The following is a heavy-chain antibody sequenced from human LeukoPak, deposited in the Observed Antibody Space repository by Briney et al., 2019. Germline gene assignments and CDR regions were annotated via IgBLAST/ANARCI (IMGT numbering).Heavy chain of an antibody. J-gene: IGHJ4*02. CDR1: GYTFTGYY. Sequence: ASVKVSCKASGYTFTGYYMHWVRQAPGQGLEWMGWINPNSGGTNYAQKFQSRVTMTRDTSISTAYMELSRLRSDDTAMYYCARDRGYSSSSSDYWGQGTLVTVSS. CDR2: INPNSGGT. D-gene: IGHD6-13*01. V-gene: IGHV1-2*02. CDR3: ARDRGYSSSSSDY.